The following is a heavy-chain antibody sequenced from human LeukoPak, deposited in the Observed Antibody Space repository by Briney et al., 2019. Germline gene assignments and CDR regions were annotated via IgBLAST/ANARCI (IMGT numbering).Heavy chain of an antibody. CDR2: SNHSGST. D-gene: IGHD6-13*01. J-gene: IGHJ3*02. Sequence: SETLSLTCAVYGGSFSGYYWSWIRQPPGKGREGIGESNHSGSTNYNPSLKSRVTISVDTSKNQFSLKLSSVTAADTAVYYCARRSVRAAAGTRTFDIWGQGTMVTVSS. CDR3: ARRSVRAAAGTRTFDI. V-gene: IGHV4-34*01. CDR1: GGSFSGYY.